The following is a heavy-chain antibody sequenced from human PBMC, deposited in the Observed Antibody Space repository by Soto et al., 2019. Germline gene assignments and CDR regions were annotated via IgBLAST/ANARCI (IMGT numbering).Heavy chain of an antibody. V-gene: IGHV1-2*02. Sequence: ASVKVSCKASGYTFTGYYMHWVRQAPGQGLEWMGWINPNSGGTNYAQKFQGRVTMTRDTSISTAYMELSRLRSDDTAVYYCARGVVDKAMVYYFDYWGQGTLVTVS. CDR1: GYTFTGYY. D-gene: IGHD5-18*01. CDR3: ARGVVDKAMVYYFDY. CDR2: INPNSGGT. J-gene: IGHJ4*02.